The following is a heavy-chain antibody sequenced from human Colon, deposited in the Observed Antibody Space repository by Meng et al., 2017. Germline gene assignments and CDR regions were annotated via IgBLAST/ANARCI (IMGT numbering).Heavy chain of an antibody. J-gene: IGHJ4*01. CDR1: GYSISSGYY. Sequence: SETLSLTCAVSGYSISSGYYWGWIRQPPGKGLEWIGTVYHSGSTYYNPSPKSRVTISADLSRNHFSLSLTAVTAADTALYYCGRVSAVAGSTPVDYWGHGSLVTVSS. V-gene: IGHV4-38-2*01. CDR3: GRVSAVAGSTPVDY. D-gene: IGHD6-19*01. CDR2: VYHSGST.